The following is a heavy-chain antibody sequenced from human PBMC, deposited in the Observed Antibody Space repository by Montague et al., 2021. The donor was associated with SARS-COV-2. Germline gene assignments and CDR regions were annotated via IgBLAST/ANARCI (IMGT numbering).Heavy chain of an antibody. CDR1: GFTSSSYA. V-gene: IGHV3-23*01. J-gene: IGHJ3*02. CDR3: AKGGRHPRDPFDI. CDR2: ISGDDDVT. Sequence: SLRLSCAASGFTSSSYAMTWVRHTPGKGLEWVSSISGDDDVTYHADSVRGRFTISRDNSKNTLYMEMNDLRVEDTALCYCAKGGRHPRDPFDIWGQGTTVSVSA. D-gene: IGHD1-26*01.